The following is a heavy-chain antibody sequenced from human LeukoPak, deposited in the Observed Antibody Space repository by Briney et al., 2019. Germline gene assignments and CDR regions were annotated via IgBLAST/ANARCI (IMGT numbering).Heavy chain of an antibody. CDR3: ARALGIVEAFDI. CDR1: GRSISSGGYS. D-gene: IGHD7-27*01. Sequence: PSETLSLTCAVSGRSISSGGYSWSWIRQPPGKGLEWIGYIYHSGSTYYNPSLKSRVTISVDRSKNQFSLKLSSVTAADTAVYYCARALGIVEAFDIWGQGTMVTVSS. V-gene: IGHV4-30-2*01. J-gene: IGHJ3*02. CDR2: IYHSGST.